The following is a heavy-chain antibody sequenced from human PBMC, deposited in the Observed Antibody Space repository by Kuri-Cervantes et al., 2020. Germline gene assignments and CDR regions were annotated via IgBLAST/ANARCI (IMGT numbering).Heavy chain of an antibody. Sequence: GESLKISCAASGFTFSSYSMNWVRQAPGKGLEWVSYISSSSSTIYYADSVKGRFTISRDNAKNSLYLQMNSLRAEDTAVYYCARVDDGMITFGGVIAFDIWGQETMVTVSS. CDR3: ARVDDGMITFGGVIAFDI. D-gene: IGHD3-16*02. CDR2: ISSSSSTI. V-gene: IGHV3-48*04. J-gene: IGHJ3*02. CDR1: GFTFSSYS.